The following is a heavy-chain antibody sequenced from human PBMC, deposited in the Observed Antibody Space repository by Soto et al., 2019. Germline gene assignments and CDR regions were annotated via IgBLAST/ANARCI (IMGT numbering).Heavy chain of an antibody. CDR2: IYYSGST. V-gene: IGHV4-59*08. CDR1: GGSISSYY. J-gene: IGHJ3*02. CDR3: ARLSGLLDAFEI. Sequence: PSETLSLTCTVSGGSISSYYWSWIRQPPGKGLEWIGYIYYSGSTNYNPSLKSRVTISVDTSKNQFSLKLSSVTAADTAVYYCARLSGLLDAFEIWGQGTMVTVSS. D-gene: IGHD4-17*01.